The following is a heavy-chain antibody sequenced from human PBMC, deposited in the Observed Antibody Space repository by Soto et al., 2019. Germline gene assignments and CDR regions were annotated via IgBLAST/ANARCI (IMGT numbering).Heavy chain of an antibody. Sequence: SETLSLTCSVFGDSVTSGDYYWTWMRQPPGKGLEWIGHVYYSGSTNYNPSLKSRVTISVDTSKNQFSLQLGSVTAGDTAVYYCTRIPVNTYMICWFEPWGQGTLVTVSS. CDR3: TRIPVNTYMICWFEP. CDR1: GDSVTSGDYY. V-gene: IGHV4-61*08. D-gene: IGHD4-17*01. CDR2: VYYSGST. J-gene: IGHJ5*02.